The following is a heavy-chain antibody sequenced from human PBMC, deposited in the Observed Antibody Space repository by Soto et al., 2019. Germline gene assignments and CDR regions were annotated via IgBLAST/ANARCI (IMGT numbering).Heavy chain of an antibody. V-gene: IGHV3-30-3*01. J-gene: IGHJ4*02. CDR3: ARGLMAKGGDY. CDR2: ISYDGSNK. Sequence: LRLSCAASGFTFSSYAMHWVRQAPGKGLEWVAVISYDGSNKYYADSVKGRFTISRDNSKNTLYLQMNSLRAEDTAVYYCARGLMAKGGDYWGQGTLVTVSS. CDR1: GFTFSSYA. D-gene: IGHD3-16*01.